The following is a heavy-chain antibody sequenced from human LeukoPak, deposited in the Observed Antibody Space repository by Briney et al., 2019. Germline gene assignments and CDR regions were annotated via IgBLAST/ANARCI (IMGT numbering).Heavy chain of an antibody. V-gene: IGHV3-33*01. Sequence: PGGSLRLSCAASGFTFSTYGMHWVRQAPGKGLEWVANIWYDGSTKYYADSVKGRFTISRDNSKNTLYPQMNSLRAEDTAVYYCARKKDTFDFYDSSGLDYWGQGALVTVSS. CDR2: IWYDGSTK. D-gene: IGHD3-22*01. CDR3: ARKKDTFDFYDSSGLDY. J-gene: IGHJ4*02. CDR1: GFTFSTYG.